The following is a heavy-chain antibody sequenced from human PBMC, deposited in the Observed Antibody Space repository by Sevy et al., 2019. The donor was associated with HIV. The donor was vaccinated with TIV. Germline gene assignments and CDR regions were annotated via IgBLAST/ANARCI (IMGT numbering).Heavy chain of an antibody. Sequence: GGSLRLSCAASVFTFSSYSMNWVRQAPGKGLEWVSSISSSSSYIYYADSVKGRFTISRDNAKNSLYLQMNSLRAEDTAVYYCARDSFDAFDIWGQGTMVTVSS. CDR3: ARDSFDAFDI. V-gene: IGHV3-21*01. J-gene: IGHJ3*02. CDR1: VFTFSSYS. CDR2: ISSSSSYI.